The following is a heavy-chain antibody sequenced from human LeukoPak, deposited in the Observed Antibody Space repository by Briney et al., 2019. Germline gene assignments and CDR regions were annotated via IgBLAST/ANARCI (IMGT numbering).Heavy chain of an antibody. CDR3: AKDGSSSWYYFDH. Sequence: PGGSLRLSCAASGFTFSSYGMHWVRQAPGKGLEWVAVISYDGSNKYYADSVKGRFTISRDNSENTLYLHMNSLRAEDTALYYCAKDGSSSWYYFDHWGQGTLVTVSS. V-gene: IGHV3-30*18. D-gene: IGHD6-13*01. J-gene: IGHJ4*02. CDR1: GFTFSSYG. CDR2: ISYDGSNK.